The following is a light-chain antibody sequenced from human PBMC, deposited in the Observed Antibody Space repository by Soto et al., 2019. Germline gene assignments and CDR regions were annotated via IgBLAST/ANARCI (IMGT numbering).Light chain of an antibody. CDR3: SSYTSSSTRV. V-gene: IGLV2-14*01. CDR1: SSDVGGYNY. J-gene: IGLJ3*02. Sequence: QPASVSGSPGQSITISCTGTSSDVGGYNYVSWYQQHPGKAPKLMIYDVINRPSGVSNRFSGSKSGNTASLTISGLQAEDEADYYCSSYTSSSTRVFGGGTKLTVL. CDR2: DVI.